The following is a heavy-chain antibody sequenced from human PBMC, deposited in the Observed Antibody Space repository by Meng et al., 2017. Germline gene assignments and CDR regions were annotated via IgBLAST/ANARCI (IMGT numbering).Heavy chain of an antibody. CDR1: GGTFSSYA. CDR3: ARDSWRRYSYGYWVDYYYGMDV. J-gene: IGHJ6*02. CDR2: IIPIFGTA. V-gene: IGHV1-69*05. D-gene: IGHD5-18*01. Sequence: SVKVSCKASGGTFSSYAISWVRQAPGQGLEWMGGIIPIFGTANYAQKFQGRVTITTDESTSTAYMELSSLRSEDTAVYYCARDSWRRYSYGYWVDYYYGMDVWGQGTTVTVSS.